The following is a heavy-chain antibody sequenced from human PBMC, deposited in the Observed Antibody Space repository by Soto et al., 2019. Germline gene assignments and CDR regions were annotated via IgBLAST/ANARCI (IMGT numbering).Heavy chain of an antibody. V-gene: IGHV1-46*01. J-gene: IGHJ4*02. Sequence: QLQLVQSGAEVKKPGASVKISCKTSGYTFTSYYIHWVRQAPGQGLEWMDLINPSGGSTNYAQRFQGRVTMTTDTSTSTAYLDLRSLRSEDTAVYYCARVGATHWDFWGQGTLVTVSS. CDR1: GYTFTSYY. CDR3: ARVGATHWDF. CDR2: INPSGGST. D-gene: IGHD1-26*01.